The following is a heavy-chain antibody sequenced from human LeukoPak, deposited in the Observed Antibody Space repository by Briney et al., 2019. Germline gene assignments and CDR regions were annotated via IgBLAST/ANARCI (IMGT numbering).Heavy chain of an antibody. Sequence: SETLSLTCAVYGGSFSGYYWSWIRQPPGKGLEWIGEINHSGSTNYTPSLKSRVTISVDTSKNQFSLKLSSVTAADTAVYYWVREFRNWFDPWGQGTLVTVSS. J-gene: IGHJ5*02. CDR3: VREFRNWFDP. CDR2: INHSGST. V-gene: IGHV4-34*01. CDR1: GGSFSGYY.